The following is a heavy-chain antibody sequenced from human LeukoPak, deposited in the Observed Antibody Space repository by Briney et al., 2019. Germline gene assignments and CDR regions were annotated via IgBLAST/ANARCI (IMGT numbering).Heavy chain of an antibody. CDR1: GGSISSSSYD. Sequence: PSESLSLTCTVSGGSISSSSYDWGWLRQPPGKGLEWFGSIYHSGSTYYNPSLKRRVTISVDQSKNPFSRKLSSVPAAATAVYYCAVYGDYPQRVDYWGQGTLVTVSS. V-gene: IGHV4-39*07. D-gene: IGHD4-17*01. CDR3: AVYGDYPQRVDY. J-gene: IGHJ4*02. CDR2: IYHSGST.